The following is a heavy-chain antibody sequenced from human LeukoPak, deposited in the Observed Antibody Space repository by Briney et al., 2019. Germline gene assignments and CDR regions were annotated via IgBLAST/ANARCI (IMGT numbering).Heavy chain of an antibody. J-gene: IGHJ3*02. CDR3: ARVSSGWIQHAFDI. D-gene: IGHD6-19*01. CDR2: ISAYNANT. CDR1: GYTFTSYG. Sequence: GASVKVSCKASGYTFTSYGISWVRQAPGQGLEWMGWISAYNANTNYAQKLQGRVTMTTGTSTSTGYMELRSLRSDDTAVYYCARVSSGWIQHAFDIWGQGTMVTVSS. V-gene: IGHV1-18*01.